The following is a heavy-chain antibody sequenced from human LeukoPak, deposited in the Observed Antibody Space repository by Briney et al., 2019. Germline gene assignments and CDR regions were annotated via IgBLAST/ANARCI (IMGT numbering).Heavy chain of an antibody. Sequence: KPSETLSLTCTVSGGSISSHYWRWVRQPPGKGLEWIGYLSTSGSTSYNPSLKSRVAILGDTSKNQFSLKLTSVTAADTAVYYCARHATGSYSVPWLDPWGQGTLVTVSS. CDR1: GGSISSHY. D-gene: IGHD3-10*01. CDR3: ARHATGSYSVPWLDP. J-gene: IGHJ5*02. V-gene: IGHV4-59*08. CDR2: LSTSGST.